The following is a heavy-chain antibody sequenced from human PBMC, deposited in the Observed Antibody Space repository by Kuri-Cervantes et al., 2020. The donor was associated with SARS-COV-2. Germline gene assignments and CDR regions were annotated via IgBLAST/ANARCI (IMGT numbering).Heavy chain of an antibody. J-gene: IGHJ4*02. Sequence: LSLTCAASGFTFTKCRMKCVRQAPGKGLEWGSSISSSSCYMYFVDSLKGRLTIFRDNSKNSLFLQMNSLRADDTAVYYCARDSNCGGNCVGRQPLDHWGQGTLVTVSS. D-gene: IGHD2-21*02. CDR3: ARDSNCGGNCVGRQPLDH. V-gene: IGHV3-21*01. CDR1: GFTFTKCR. CDR2: ISSSSCYM.